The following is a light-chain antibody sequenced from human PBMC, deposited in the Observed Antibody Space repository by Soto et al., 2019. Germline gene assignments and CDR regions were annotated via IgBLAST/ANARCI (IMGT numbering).Light chain of an antibody. CDR1: QSIGSW. J-gene: IGKJ1*01. Sequence: DIQMTQSLSTLSGSVGDRVTITCRASQSIGSWVAWYEQKPGRAPNLLIHKASHLESGVPSRFSGSGSGTELTLTISSLKPGDFATYECQHYKSYPWTFGQGTKVDIK. CDR2: KAS. V-gene: IGKV1-5*03. CDR3: QHYKSYPWT.